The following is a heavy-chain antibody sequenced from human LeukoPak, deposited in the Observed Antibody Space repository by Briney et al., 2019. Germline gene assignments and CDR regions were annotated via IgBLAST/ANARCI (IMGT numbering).Heavy chain of an antibody. CDR3: ARTSALAFDY. Sequence: SETLSLTCTVSGGSISSYYWSWIRQPPGKGLEWFGYIYYSGSTNYNPSLKSRVTISVDTSKNQFSLKLSSVTAADTAVYYCARTSALAFDYWGQGTLVTVSS. CDR2: IYYSGST. J-gene: IGHJ4*02. V-gene: IGHV4-59*01. CDR1: GGSISSYY. D-gene: IGHD3-3*02.